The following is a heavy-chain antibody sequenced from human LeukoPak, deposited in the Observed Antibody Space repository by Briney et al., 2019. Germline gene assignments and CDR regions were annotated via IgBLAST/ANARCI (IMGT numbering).Heavy chain of an antibody. D-gene: IGHD3-3*01. CDR2: IYYSGST. CDR1: GGSISSNSYY. CDR3: ARPFTIFGPGELDPGDY. J-gene: IGHJ4*02. V-gene: IGHV4-39*01. Sequence: PSETLSLTCTVSGGSISSNSYYWGWIRQPPGKGLEWIGSIYYSGSTYYNPSLKSRVTISVDTSKNQFSLKLSSVTAADTAVYYCARPFTIFGPGELDPGDYWGQGTLVTVSS.